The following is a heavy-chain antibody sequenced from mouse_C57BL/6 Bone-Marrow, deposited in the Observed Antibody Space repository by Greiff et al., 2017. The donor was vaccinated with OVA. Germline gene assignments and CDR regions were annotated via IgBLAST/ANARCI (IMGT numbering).Heavy chain of an antibody. J-gene: IGHJ2*01. CDR3: ARDWDEDY. CDR2: TDPSDSYT. Sequence: QVQLQQPGAELVKPGASVKLSCKASGYTFTSYWMQWVKQRPGQGLEWIGETDPSDSYTNYNQKFKGKATLTVDTSSSTAYMQLSSLTSEDSAVYYCARDWDEDYWGQGTTLTVSS. CDR1: GYTFTSYW. D-gene: IGHD4-1*01. V-gene: IGHV1-50*01.